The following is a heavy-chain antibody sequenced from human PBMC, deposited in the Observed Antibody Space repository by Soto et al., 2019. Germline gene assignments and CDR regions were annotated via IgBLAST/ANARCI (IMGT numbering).Heavy chain of an antibody. V-gene: IGHV1-69*01. CDR1: GGTFSSYA. D-gene: IGHD3-10*01. J-gene: IGHJ5*02. Sequence: QVQLVQSGAEVKKPGSSVKVSCKASGGTFSSYAISWVRQAPGQGLEWMGGIIPIFGTANYAQKFQGRVTITTDESTSTAYMELSSLRSEGTAVYYCASLVHFAATYGSGHWFDPWGQGTLVTVSS. CDR3: ASLVHFAATYGSGHWFDP. CDR2: IIPIFGTA.